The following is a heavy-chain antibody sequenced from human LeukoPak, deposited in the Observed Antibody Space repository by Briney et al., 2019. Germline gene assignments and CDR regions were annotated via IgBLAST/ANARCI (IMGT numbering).Heavy chain of an antibody. CDR2: IYSGGYT. V-gene: IGHV3-53*01. D-gene: IGHD3-22*01. Sequence: GGSLRLSCAASGFTVSSNYMKWVRQAPGKGLEWVSIIYSGGYTNCADSVKGRFTISRDNSKNTLYLQMNSLRAEDTAVYYCARYYDSSGSLPGALDLWGQGTMVTVSS. CDR3: ARYYDSSGSLPGALDL. J-gene: IGHJ3*01. CDR1: GFTVSSNY.